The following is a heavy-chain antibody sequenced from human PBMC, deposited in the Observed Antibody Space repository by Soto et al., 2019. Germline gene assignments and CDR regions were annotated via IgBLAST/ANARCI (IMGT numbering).Heavy chain of an antibody. CDR1: GSTSSTYR. J-gene: IGHJ3*01. CDR2: ISSRSTTI. CDR3: ASYNWNDVKAFDF. Sequence: EVQLVESGGGLVQPGGSLRLSWAASGSTSSTYRINWVRQAPGKGLEWVSYISSRSTTIYYADSVKGRFTISRDNAKNSLYLQMNSLRAEDTAMYYCASYNWNDVKAFDFWGQGTMVTVSS. D-gene: IGHD1-1*01. V-gene: IGHV3-48*01.